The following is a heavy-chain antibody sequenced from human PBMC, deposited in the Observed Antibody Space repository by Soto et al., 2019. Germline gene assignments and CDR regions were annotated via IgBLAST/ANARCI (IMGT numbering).Heavy chain of an antibody. CDR1: GYSFTSYW. CDR3: ASHHSSGWNRGDAFDI. J-gene: IGHJ3*02. Sequence: PGESLKISCKGSGYSFTSYWISWVRQMPGKGLEWMGRIDPSDSYTNYSPSFQGRVTISADKSISTAYLQWSSLKASDTAMYYCASHHSSGWNRGDAFDILGQGTMVNVSS. CDR2: IDPSDSYT. V-gene: IGHV5-10-1*01. D-gene: IGHD6-19*01.